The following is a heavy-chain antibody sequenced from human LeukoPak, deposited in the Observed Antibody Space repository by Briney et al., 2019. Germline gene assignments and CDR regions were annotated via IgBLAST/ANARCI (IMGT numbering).Heavy chain of an antibody. Sequence: PGGSLRLSCAASGFTFSSYAMSWVRQAPGKGLEWVSAISGSGGSTYYADSVKGRFTISSDNSKNTLYLQMNSLRAEDTAVYYCAKEWMGGTTGQYYYYGMDVWGQGTTVTVSS. D-gene: IGHD1-1*01. CDR3: AKEWMGGTTGQYYYYGMDV. CDR2: ISGSGGST. CDR1: GFTFSSYA. V-gene: IGHV3-23*01. J-gene: IGHJ6*02.